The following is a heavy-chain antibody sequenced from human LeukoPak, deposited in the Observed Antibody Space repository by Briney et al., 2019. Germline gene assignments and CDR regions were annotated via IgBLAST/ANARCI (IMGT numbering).Heavy chain of an antibody. J-gene: IGHJ4*02. CDR2: INPNSGDT. CDR1: GYTFTSYY. CDR3: ATASGWDYTSFGVY. D-gene: IGHD3-16*01. Sequence: GASVKVSCKASGYTFTSYYIHWVRQAPGQELEWMGWINPNSGDTNSAQNFQGRVTLTRDTSISTAYMDLSRLRSDDTAVYYCATASGWDYTSFGVYWGQGTLVTVSS. V-gene: IGHV1-2*02.